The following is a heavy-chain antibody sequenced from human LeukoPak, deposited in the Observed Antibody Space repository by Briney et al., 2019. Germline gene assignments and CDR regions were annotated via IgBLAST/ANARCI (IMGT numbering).Heavy chain of an antibody. D-gene: IGHD5-18*01. CDR3: ARVDTAMANDPDY. J-gene: IGHJ4*02. CDR1: GGTFSGYD. CDR2: IIPIFGTA. V-gene: IGHV1-69*13. Sequence: SVKVSCKASGGTFSGYDISCVRQAPGQGLDWMGGIIPIFGTANYAQKFQGRVTITADESTSTAYMELSSLRSEDTAVYYCARVDTAMANDPDYWGQGTLVTVSS.